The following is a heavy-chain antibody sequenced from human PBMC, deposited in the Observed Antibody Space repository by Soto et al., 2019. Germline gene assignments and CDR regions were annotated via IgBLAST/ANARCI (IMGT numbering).Heavy chain of an antibody. Sequence: GGSLRLSCAASGFTFSPYGMHWVRQAPGKGLEWVAVISNDGSYKYYLDSVKGRFTISRDNSKDTLYLQMNSLRAEDTAVYYCARGAVAVWRSNYNHYMDGWGKGTTVTVSS. D-gene: IGHD6-19*01. CDR3: ARGAVAVWRSNYNHYMDG. V-gene: IGHV3-30*03. CDR2: ISNDGSYK. CDR1: GFTFSPYG. J-gene: IGHJ6*03.